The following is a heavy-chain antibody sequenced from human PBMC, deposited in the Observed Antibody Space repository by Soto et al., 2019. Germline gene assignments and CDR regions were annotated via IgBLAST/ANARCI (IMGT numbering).Heavy chain of an antibody. J-gene: IGHJ4*02. CDR3: AGKGYCTNGVCPTLDY. Sequence: QLQLQESGPGLVKPSETLSLTCTVSGGSISSSSYYWGWIRQPPGKGLEWIGSIYYSGSTYYNPSLKRRVTISVDTSKNQFSLKLSSVTAADTAVYYCAGKGYCTNGVCPTLDYWGQGTLVTVSS. V-gene: IGHV4-39*01. CDR2: IYYSGST. D-gene: IGHD2-8*01. CDR1: GGSISSSSYY.